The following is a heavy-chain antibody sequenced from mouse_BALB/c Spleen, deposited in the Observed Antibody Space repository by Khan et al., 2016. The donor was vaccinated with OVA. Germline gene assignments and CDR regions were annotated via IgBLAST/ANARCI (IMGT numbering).Heavy chain of an antibody. CDR1: GYTFTSYW. CDR2: IYPGDGDT. V-gene: IGHV1-87*01. J-gene: IGHJ4*01. CDR3: ARGGYGNRYYAMDY. D-gene: IGHD2-10*02. Sequence: QMQLEESGAELARPGASVKLSCKASGYTFTSYWMQWVKQRPGQGLEWIGAIYPGDGDTRYTQKFKGKATLTADKSSSTAYMQLSSLASEDSAVYYCARGGYGNRYYAMDYWGQGTSVTVSS.